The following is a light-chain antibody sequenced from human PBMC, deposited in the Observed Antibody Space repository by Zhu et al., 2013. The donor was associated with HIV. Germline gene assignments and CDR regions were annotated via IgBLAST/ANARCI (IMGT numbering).Light chain of an antibody. J-gene: IGLJ3*02. Sequence: QSVLTQPPSTSGIPGQGVTISCSGSNSNIGSNYVFWYQQLPGTAPKLLIYRSNQRPSGVPDRFSGSKFGTSASLAIRGLRSEDEADYYCATWDDSLSGPVFGGGTKLTVL. V-gene: IGLV1-47*01. CDR1: NSNIGSNY. CDR2: RSN. CDR3: ATWDDSLSGPV.